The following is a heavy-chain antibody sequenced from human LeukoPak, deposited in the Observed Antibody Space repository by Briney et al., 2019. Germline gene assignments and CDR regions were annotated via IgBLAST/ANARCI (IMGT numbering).Heavy chain of an antibody. CDR3: ARAIWANFGVVISAFDI. CDR2: ISYDGSNK. J-gene: IGHJ3*02. Sequence: GRSLRLSCAASGFTFSSYAMHWVRQAPGKGLEWVAVISYDGSNKYYADSVKGRFTISRDNSKNTLYLQMNSLRAEDTAVYYCARAIWANFGVVISAFDIWGQGTMVTVSS. D-gene: IGHD3-3*01. V-gene: IGHV3-30*04. CDR1: GFTFSSYA.